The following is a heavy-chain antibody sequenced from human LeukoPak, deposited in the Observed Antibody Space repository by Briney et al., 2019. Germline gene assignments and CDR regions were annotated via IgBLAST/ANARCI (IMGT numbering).Heavy chain of an antibody. J-gene: IGHJ6*03. CDR3: ARGTYGYYMDV. CDR2: IYRSGST. CDR1: NYSISNSLY. Sequence: SEALSLTCSGSNYSISNSLYWGWLRQPPGKGLEWIGSIYRSGSTFYNPSLKSRVTISLDTSKNQSSLKLSSVTAADTAVYFCARGTYGYYMDVWGKGTTVTVSS. D-gene: IGHD4-17*01. V-gene: IGHV4-38-2*02.